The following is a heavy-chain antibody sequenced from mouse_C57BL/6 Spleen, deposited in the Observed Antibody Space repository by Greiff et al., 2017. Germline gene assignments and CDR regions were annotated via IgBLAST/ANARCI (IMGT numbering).Heavy chain of an antibody. Sequence: QVQLQQPGAELVKPGASVKLSCKASGYTFTSYWMHWVKQRPGQGLEWIGMIHPNSGSTNYNEKFKSKATMTVDKSSITAYMQLSSLTSEDSAVYYCARDCGSSFDYWGRGTTLTVSS. CDR1: GYTFTSYW. J-gene: IGHJ2*01. V-gene: IGHV1-64*01. D-gene: IGHD1-1*01. CDR2: IHPNSGST. CDR3: ARDCGSSFDY.